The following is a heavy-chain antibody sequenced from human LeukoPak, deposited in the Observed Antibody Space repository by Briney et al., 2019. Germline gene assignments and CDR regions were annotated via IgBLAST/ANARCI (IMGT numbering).Heavy chain of an antibody. Sequence: SETLSLTCAVYGGSFSGYYWSWIRQPPGKGLEWIGEINHSGSTNYNPSLKSRVTISVDTSKNQFSLKLSSVTAADTAVYYCARGRIMIMPYYYMDVWGKGTTVTVSS. V-gene: IGHV4-34*01. CDR3: ARGRIMIMPYYYMDV. CDR1: GGSFSGYY. CDR2: INHSGST. J-gene: IGHJ6*03. D-gene: IGHD3-16*01.